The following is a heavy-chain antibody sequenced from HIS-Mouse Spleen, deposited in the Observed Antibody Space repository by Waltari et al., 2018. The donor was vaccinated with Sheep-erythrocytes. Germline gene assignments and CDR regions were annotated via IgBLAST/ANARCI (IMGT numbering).Heavy chain of an antibody. J-gene: IGHJ4*02. CDR3: ARLFYVDIVATTLFDY. V-gene: IGHV5-51*01. D-gene: IGHD5-12*01. CDR1: GYSFTSYW. Sequence: EVQLAQSGAEVKKPGESLKISCKGSGYSFTSYWIGWGCQMPWKGLEVMGIIYPVDYCTRYGPSFQGQVTISADKSISTAYLQWSSLKASDTAMYYCARLFYVDIVATTLFDYWGQGTLVTVSS. CDR2: IYPVDYCT.